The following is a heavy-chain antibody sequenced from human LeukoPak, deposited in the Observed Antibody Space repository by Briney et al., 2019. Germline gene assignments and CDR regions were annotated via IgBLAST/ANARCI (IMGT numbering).Heavy chain of an antibody. CDR1: GYTFTSYG. CDR3: AREGYYDSSGYTFDY. D-gene: IGHD3-22*01. Sequence: ASVKVSCKASGYTFTSYGISWVRQAPGQGLERMGWISAYNGNTNYAQKLQGRVTMTTDTSTSTAYMELRSLRSDDTAVYYCAREGYYDSSGYTFDYWGQGTLVTVSS. CDR2: ISAYNGNT. V-gene: IGHV1-18*04. J-gene: IGHJ4*02.